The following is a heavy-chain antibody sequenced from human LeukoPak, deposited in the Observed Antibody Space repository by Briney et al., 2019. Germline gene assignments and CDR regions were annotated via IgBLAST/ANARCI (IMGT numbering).Heavy chain of an antibody. CDR3: ARGAWYGIS. J-gene: IGHJ5*02. V-gene: IGHV3-7*01. CDR1: GFTFSDYW. Sequence: GGSLRLSRAASGFTFSDYWMTWVRQAPGKGLERLATIKKDGSEKYYVDSVKGRFTISRDNAKNSLDLQMNSLRAEDTAVYYCARGAWYGISWGQGTLVTVSS. CDR2: IKKDGSEK. D-gene: IGHD6-13*01.